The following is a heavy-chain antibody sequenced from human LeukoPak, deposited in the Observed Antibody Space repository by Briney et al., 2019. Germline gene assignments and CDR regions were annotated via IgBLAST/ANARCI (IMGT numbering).Heavy chain of an antibody. CDR3: AIDDAAAGSGEFDY. CDR2: IKSRTDSGTT. V-gene: IGHV3-15*01. D-gene: IGHD6-13*01. CDR1: GFTFDNAW. J-gene: IGHJ4*02. Sequence: PGGSLRLSCVASGFTFDNAWMSWVRQAPGKGLEWVGRIKSRTDSGTTDYAAPVKGRFIFSRDDSRNTVSLQMNSLKTEDTAVYYCAIDDAAAGSGEFDYWGQGTLVTVSS.